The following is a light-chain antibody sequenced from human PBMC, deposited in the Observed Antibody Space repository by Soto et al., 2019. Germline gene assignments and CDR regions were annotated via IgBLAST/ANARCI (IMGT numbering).Light chain of an antibody. V-gene: IGKV3-20*01. J-gene: IGKJ3*01. CDR3: QQYGSLFT. Sequence: EIVLTQSPDTLSLSPGERATLSCRASQSVSSSYLAWYQRKPGQALRLLIYGASTRATGIPDRFTGSGSGTDFTLTISRLEPEDFAVYYCQQYGSLFTFGPGTKVDIK. CDR2: GAS. CDR1: QSVSSSY.